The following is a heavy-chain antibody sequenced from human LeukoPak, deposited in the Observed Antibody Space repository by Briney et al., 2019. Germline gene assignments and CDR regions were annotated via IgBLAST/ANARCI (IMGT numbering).Heavy chain of an antibody. V-gene: IGHV4-61*02. CDR2: IYTSGST. CDR3: ARDGPALDP. J-gene: IGHJ5*02. Sequence: LEWIGRIYTSGSTNYNPSLNGRVTISVDTSKNQFSMKLSSVTAADTAVYYCARDGPALDPWGQGTLVTVSS.